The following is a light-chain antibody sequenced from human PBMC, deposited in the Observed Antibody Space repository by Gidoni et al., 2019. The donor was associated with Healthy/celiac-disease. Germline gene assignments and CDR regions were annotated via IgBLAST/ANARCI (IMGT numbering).Light chain of an antibody. V-gene: IGLV1-40*01. CDR2: GNS. CDR3: QSYDSSLSAYVV. CDR1: SSNIGAGYD. Sequence: SCTGSSSNIGAGYDVHWYQQLPGTAPKLLIYGNSNRPSGVPDRFSGSKSGTSASLAITGLQAEDEADYYCQSYDSSLSAYVVFGGGTKLTVL. J-gene: IGLJ2*01.